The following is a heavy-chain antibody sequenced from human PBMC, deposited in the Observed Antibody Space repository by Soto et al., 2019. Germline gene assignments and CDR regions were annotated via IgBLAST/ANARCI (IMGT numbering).Heavy chain of an antibody. CDR2: IYHSGST. Sequence: PSEPLSLTCAVSGGSISSGGYSWHWNRQPPGKGLEWIGYIYHSGSTYYNPSLKSRVTISVDRSKNQFSLKLSPVTAADTAVYYCARSVSGRGPYFDYWGQGTLVTVSS. J-gene: IGHJ4*02. CDR1: GGSISSGGYS. CDR3: ARSVSGRGPYFDY. D-gene: IGHD3-10*01. V-gene: IGHV4-30-2*01.